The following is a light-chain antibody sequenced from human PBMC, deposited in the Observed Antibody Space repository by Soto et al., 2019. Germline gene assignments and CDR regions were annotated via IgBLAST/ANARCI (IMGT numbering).Light chain of an antibody. J-gene: IGLJ2*01. CDR1: RSDVGGYDF. CDR2: EVT. Sequence: QSALTQPPSASGSPGQSVTFSCTGTRSDVGGYDFVAWYQQHPGKAPKLLIYEVTKRPSGVPDRFSGSKSGDTASLTVSGLQAEDEADYFCASYAGSNNFVFGGGTKLTV. CDR3: ASYAGSNNFV. V-gene: IGLV2-8*01.